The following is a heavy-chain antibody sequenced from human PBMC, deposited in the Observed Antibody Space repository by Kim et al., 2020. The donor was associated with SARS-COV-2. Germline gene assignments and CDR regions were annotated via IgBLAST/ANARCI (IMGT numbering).Heavy chain of an antibody. V-gene: IGHV3-30*03. CDR2: ISYDGSNK. J-gene: IGHJ4*01. D-gene: IGHD3-3*01. CDR3: AGTNGVFWSGFPGNFDY. CDR1: GFTFSSYG. Sequence: GGSLRLSCAASGFTFSSYGMHWVRQAPGKGLEWVAVISYDGSNKYYADSVKGRFTISSDNSKNTLYLQMKSLRAEDTAVYYCAGTNGVFWSGFPGNFDY.